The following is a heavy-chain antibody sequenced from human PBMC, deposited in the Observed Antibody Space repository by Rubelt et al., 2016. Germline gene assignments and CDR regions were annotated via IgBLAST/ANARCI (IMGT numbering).Heavy chain of an antibody. Sequence: QVQLQESGPGLVKPSETLSLTCTVSGYSISSGYYWGWIRQPPGKGLEWIGSIYHSGSTYYNPSLKGRVTISVDTSKNRFARKLGSVTAADTAVYYCARDRGMTTFDYWGQGTLVTVSS. V-gene: IGHV4-38-2*02. J-gene: IGHJ4*02. D-gene: IGHD4-17*01. CDR2: IYHSGST. CDR3: ARDRGMTTFDY. CDR1: GYSISSGYY.